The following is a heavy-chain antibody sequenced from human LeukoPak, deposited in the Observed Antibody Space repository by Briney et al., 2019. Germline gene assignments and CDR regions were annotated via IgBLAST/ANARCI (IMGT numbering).Heavy chain of an antibody. D-gene: IGHD1-26*01. CDR2: TYYRSKWYN. CDR1: GDSVSSNSAA. J-gene: IGHJ4*02. Sequence: SQTLSLTCAISGDSVSSNSAAWNWIRQSPSRGLEWLGRTYYRSKWYNDYAVSVKSRITINPDTSKNQFSLQLNSVTPEDTALYYCARSYSGSYYGNRYFDYWGQGTLVTVSS. CDR3: ARSYSGSYYGNRYFDY. V-gene: IGHV6-1*01.